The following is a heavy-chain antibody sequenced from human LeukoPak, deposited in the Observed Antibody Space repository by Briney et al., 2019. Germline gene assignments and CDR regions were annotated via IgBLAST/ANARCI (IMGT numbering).Heavy chain of an antibody. D-gene: IGHD7-27*01. Sequence: ASVTVSCKASGYTFTSYYMHWVRQAPGQGLEWMGIINPSGGSTSYAQKFQGRVTMTRSTSMSTAYMELSSLRSEDTAVYYCVRGPPNWGYDYWGQGTLATVSS. V-gene: IGHV1-46*01. J-gene: IGHJ4*02. CDR2: INPSGGST. CDR3: VRGPPNWGYDY. CDR1: GYTFTSYY.